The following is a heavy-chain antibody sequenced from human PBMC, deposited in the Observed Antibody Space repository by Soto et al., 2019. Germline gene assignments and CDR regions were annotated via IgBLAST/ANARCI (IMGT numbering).Heavy chain of an antibody. CDR1: GFTFSSYG. J-gene: IGHJ4*02. D-gene: IGHD3-16*01. V-gene: IGHV3-30*18. CDR2: ISYDGSYK. CDR3: TQWNGGFDY. Sequence: QVQLVESGGGVVQPGRSLRLSCAASGFTFSSYGMHWVRQAPGKGLEWVAVISYDGSYKYYADSVKGRFTISRDNSQTTLYLQMNSLRAADTAVYYCTQWNGGFDYWGQGTLVTVSS.